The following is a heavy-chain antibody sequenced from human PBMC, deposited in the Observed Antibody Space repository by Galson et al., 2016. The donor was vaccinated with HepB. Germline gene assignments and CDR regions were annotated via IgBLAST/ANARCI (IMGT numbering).Heavy chain of an antibody. CDR3: TRGRSWFYWYFDL. J-gene: IGHJ2*01. D-gene: IGHD6-13*01. V-gene: IGHV3-74*01. CDR1: GFTFSTSW. CDR2: ISSDGSST. Sequence: SLRLSCAASGFTFSTSWMNWVRQVPGKGLVWVSRISSDGSSTNYADSVKGRFTISRDDAKNTLYLQMNSLRADDTAVYYCTRGRSWFYWYFDLWGRGTLVTVSS.